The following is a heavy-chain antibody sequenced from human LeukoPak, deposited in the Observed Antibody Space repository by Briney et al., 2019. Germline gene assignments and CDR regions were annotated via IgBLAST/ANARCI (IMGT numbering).Heavy chain of an antibody. V-gene: IGHV5-51*01. D-gene: IGHD3-10*01. J-gene: IGHJ4*02. CDR1: GSSFTSYW. CDR3: ARTMVRGVIASARDY. CDR2: IYPGDSDT. Sequence: GESLKISCKGSGSSFTSYWIGWVRQMPGKGLEWMGIIYPGDSDTRYSPSFQGQVTISADKSLSTAYLQWSSLKASDTAMYYCARTMVRGVIASARDYWGQGTLVTVSS.